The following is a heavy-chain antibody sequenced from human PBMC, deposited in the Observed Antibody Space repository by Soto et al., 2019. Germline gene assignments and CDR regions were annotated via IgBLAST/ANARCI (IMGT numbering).Heavy chain of an antibody. J-gene: IGHJ6*02. V-gene: IGHV3-33*01. D-gene: IGHD1-26*01. CDR1: GFTFSSYG. CDR3: ARGGIVGATAGGYYYYGMDV. CDR2: IWYDGSNK. Sequence: GGSLRLSCAASGFTFSSYGMHWVRQAPGKGLEWVAVIWYDGSNKYYADSVKGRFTISRDNSKNTLYLQMNSLRAEDTAVYYCARGGIVGATAGGYYYYGMDVWGQGTTVTVSS.